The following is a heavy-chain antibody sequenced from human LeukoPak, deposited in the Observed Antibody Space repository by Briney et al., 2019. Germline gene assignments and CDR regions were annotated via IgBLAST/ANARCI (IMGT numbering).Heavy chain of an antibody. CDR3: ARSWYYYDSRGYLDY. Sequence: ASVKVSCKASGGTFSSYAISWVRQAPGQGLEWMGRIIPIFGIANYAQKFQGRVTITADKSTSTAYMELSSLRSEDTAVYYCARSWYYYDSRGYLDYGGQGTRVTVPS. D-gene: IGHD3-22*01. V-gene: IGHV1-69*04. CDR1: GGTFSSYA. CDR2: IIPIFGIA. J-gene: IGHJ4*02.